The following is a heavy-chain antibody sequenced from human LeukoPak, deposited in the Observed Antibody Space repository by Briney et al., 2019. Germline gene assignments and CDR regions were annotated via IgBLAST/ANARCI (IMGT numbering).Heavy chain of an antibody. D-gene: IGHD4-11*01. J-gene: IGHJ4*02. V-gene: IGHV3-9*03. CDR1: GFTFDDYA. CDR3: AKDKEATVTTFFDY. Sequence: GRSLRLSCGASGFTFDDYAMHWVRQAPGKGLEWVSGISWNSGSINYADSVKGRFTISRDNAKNSLYLQMNSLRAEDMALYYCAKDKEATVTTFFDYWGQGTLVTVSS. CDR2: ISWNSGSI.